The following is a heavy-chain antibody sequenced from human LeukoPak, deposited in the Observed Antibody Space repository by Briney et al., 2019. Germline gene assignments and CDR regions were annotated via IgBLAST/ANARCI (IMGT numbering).Heavy chain of an antibody. V-gene: IGHV4-39*07. Sequence: PSETLCLTCTVSGGSISSSTYYWGWIRQPPGKGLEWIGNIYYSGNTYYNPSLNSRVTISVDTSKNQFSLKLRSVTAADTAVYSCARDGFLAVDYWGQGTLVTVSS. CDR2: IYYSGNT. J-gene: IGHJ4*02. D-gene: IGHD3-3*01. CDR3: ARDGFLAVDY. CDR1: GGSISSSTYY.